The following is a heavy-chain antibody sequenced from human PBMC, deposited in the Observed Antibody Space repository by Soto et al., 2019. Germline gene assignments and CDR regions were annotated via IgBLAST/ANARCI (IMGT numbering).Heavy chain of an antibody. CDR3: AGSGYYHNSGMDV. Sequence: SETLSVTCTVSGGSISSYYWRWIRQPPGKGLEGIGYIYYSGSTNYNPSLKSRVTISVDTSKNQFSLKLTSVTAADTAVYYCAGSGYYHNSGMDVWGQGTTVTVSS. D-gene: IGHD3-22*01. V-gene: IGHV4-59*12. CDR1: GGSISSYY. CDR2: IYYSGST. J-gene: IGHJ6*02.